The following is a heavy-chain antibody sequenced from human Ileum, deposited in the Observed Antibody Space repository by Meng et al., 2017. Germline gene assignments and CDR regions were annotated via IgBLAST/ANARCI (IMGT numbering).Heavy chain of an antibody. CDR2: MGLGQRHG. V-gene: IGHV3-21*04. Sequence: LVGFGGSLVKRGGSLRLSWVGSSLFFDSYVMTWIRQAPVKGPEWVAFMGLGQRHGSYADSVIGRFTVSRDNAKTSFLLQMNSLRAEDTAIYYCASDPNWSTTWGQGTRVTVSS. CDR3: ASDPNWSTT. J-gene: IGHJ5*02. CDR1: SLFFDSYV.